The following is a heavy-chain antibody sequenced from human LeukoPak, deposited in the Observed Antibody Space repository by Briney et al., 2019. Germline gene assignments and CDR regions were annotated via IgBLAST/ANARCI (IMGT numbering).Heavy chain of an antibody. CDR1: GFTLSRSA. V-gene: IGHV3-33*01. CDR3: ARDGFISNTWYGFLGF. D-gene: IGHD6-13*01. CDR2: IWSDGTTE. Sequence: GGSLRLSCAASGFTLSRSAMHWVRQAPGKGLEWVAVIWSDGTTEKYADSVKGRFTISRDNSKNTLDLQMNSLRADDTAVYYCARDGFISNTWYGFLGFWGQGTLVTVSS. J-gene: IGHJ4*01.